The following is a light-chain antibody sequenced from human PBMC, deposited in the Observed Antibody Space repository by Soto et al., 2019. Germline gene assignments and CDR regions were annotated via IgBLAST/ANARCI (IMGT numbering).Light chain of an antibody. CDR1: QRVSSY. V-gene: IGKV3-11*01. J-gene: IGKJ1*01. CDR2: DAS. CDR3: QQRSNWPPLT. Sequence: ELLFAQFSATPSFLPGEGGHVPWRASQRVSSYLAGYQQKPGQAPRLLIYDASNRATGVPARFSGSGSGTDLTLTISSLEPEDFAVYYCQQRSNWPPLTFGEGTKVDIK.